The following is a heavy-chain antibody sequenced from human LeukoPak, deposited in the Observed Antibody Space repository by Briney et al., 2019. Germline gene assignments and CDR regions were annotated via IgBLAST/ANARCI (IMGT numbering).Heavy chain of an antibody. V-gene: IGHV3-33*01. CDR1: GFTFSSYG. CDR3: ARVRRYYDSSGQFDY. Sequence: GGSLRLSCAASGFTFSSYGMHWVRQASGKGLEWVAVIWYDGSNKYYADSVKGRFTISRDNSKNTLYLQMNSLRAEDTAVYYCARVRRYYDSSGQFDYWGQGTLVTVSS. J-gene: IGHJ4*02. D-gene: IGHD3-22*01. CDR2: IWYDGSNK.